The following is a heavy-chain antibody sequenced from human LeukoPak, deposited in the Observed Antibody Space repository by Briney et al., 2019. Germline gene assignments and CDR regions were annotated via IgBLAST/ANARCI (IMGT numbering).Heavy chain of an antibody. D-gene: IGHD3-10*01. CDR2: IKQDGSDK. CDR1: GFTFSISW. J-gene: IGHJ4*02. CDR3: ARHSSASYYTY. Sequence: GGSLRLSCAASGFTFSISWMSWVRQAPGKGLEWVAHIKQDGSDKYYVDSVKGRFTISRDNAKNSLYLQLNSLRVEDTAMYYCARHSSASYYTYWGQGTLVTVSS. V-gene: IGHV3-7*01.